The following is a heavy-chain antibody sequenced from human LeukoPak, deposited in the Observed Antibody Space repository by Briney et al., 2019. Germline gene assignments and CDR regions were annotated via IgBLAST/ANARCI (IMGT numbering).Heavy chain of an antibody. Sequence: GGSLRLSCAASGFTFSSYWMHWVRQAPGKGLVWVSRINSDGSRTTYADSVKGRFTISRDNAKNTLYLLMNSLRAEDTAVYYCARAKYYYDSYPGPWGQGTLVTVSS. D-gene: IGHD3-22*01. J-gene: IGHJ5*02. CDR3: ARAKYYYDSYPGP. CDR1: GFTFSSYW. CDR2: INSDGSRT. V-gene: IGHV3-74*03.